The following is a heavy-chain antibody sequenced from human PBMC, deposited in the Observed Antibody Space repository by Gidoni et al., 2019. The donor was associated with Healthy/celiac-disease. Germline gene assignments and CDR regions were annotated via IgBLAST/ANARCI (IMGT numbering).Heavy chain of an antibody. D-gene: IGHD2-2*02. CDR2: IWYDGSNK. V-gene: IGHV3-33*01. J-gene: IGHJ5*02. CDR3: AREGCSSTSCYTNWFDP. Sequence: QVQLVESGGGVVQPGRSLRLSCAASGFTFNSYGMHWVRQAPGKGLEWVAVIWYDGSNKYYADSVKGRFTISRDNFKNTLYLQMNSLRAEDTAVYYCAREGCSSTSCYTNWFDPWGQGTLVTVSS. CDR1: GFTFNSYG.